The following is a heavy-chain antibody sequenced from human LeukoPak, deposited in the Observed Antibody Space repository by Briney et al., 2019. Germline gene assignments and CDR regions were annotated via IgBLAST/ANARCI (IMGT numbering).Heavy chain of an antibody. CDR1: GFTFSIYW. CDR3: ARDWGSCSGVGRQQRFDY. D-gene: IGHD2-15*01. Sequence: PGGSLRLSCAASGFTFSIYWMSWVRQAPGKGLEWVANIKQDGSEKFYVDSVKGRFTISRDNAKNSVFLQMNSLRAEDTAVYYCARDWGSCSGVGRQQRFDYWGQGTLVTVSS. CDR2: IKQDGSEK. J-gene: IGHJ4*02. V-gene: IGHV3-7*03.